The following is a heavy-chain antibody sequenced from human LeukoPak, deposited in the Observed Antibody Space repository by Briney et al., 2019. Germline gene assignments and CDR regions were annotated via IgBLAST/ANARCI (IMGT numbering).Heavy chain of an antibody. CDR1: GDSINSHY. CDR3: AGQSGGSSSSFDY. V-gene: IGHV4-4*09. CDR2: IYTSGST. J-gene: IGHJ4*02. Sequence: SETLSLTCTVSGDSINSHYWSWIRQPPGKGLEWIGHIYTSGSTNYNPSLKSRVTISADTPKNQFSLKLSSVTAADTAVYYCAGQSGGSSSSFDYWGQGTLVTVSS. D-gene: IGHD6-6*01.